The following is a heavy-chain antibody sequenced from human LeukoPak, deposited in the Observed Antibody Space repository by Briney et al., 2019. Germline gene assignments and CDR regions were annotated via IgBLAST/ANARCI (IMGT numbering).Heavy chain of an antibody. Sequence: PGGSLRLSCAASGFTFSSYSMNWVRQAPGKGLEWVSSISSSSSYIYYADSVKGRFTISRDNSKNTLYLQMNSLRAEDTAVYYCAKAVAGPPDYWGQGTLVTVSS. CDR1: GFTFSSYS. V-gene: IGHV3-21*04. CDR3: AKAVAGPPDY. J-gene: IGHJ4*02. D-gene: IGHD6-19*01. CDR2: ISSSSSYI.